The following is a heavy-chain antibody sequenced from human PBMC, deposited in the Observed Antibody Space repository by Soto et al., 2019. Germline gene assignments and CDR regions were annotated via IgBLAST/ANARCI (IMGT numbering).Heavy chain of an antibody. D-gene: IGHD3-3*01. CDR1: GFTFSSYA. J-gene: IGHJ6*02. Sequence: PGGSLRLSCAASGFTFSSYAMHWVRQAPGKGLEWVAVISYDGSNKYYADSVKGRFTISRDNSKNTLYLQMNSLRAEDTAVYYCARELGDFWSGYYEGHLETRHYYYYGMDFWGQGTTVTVSS. V-gene: IGHV3-30-3*01. CDR2: ISYDGSNK. CDR3: ARELGDFWSGYYEGHLETRHYYYYGMDF.